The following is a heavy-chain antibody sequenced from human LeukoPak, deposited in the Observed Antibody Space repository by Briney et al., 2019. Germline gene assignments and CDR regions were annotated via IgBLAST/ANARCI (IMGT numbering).Heavy chain of an antibody. CDR3: AKTEFYCSGGSCYSSWFDP. J-gene: IGHJ5*02. V-gene: IGHV3-30*18. D-gene: IGHD2-15*01. CDR1: GFTFSSYG. Sequence: GGSLRLSCAASGFTFSSYGMHWVGQAPGKGLEWVAVISYDGSNKYYADSVKGRFTISRDNSKNTLYLQMNSLRAEDTAVYYCAKTEFYCSGGSCYSSWFDPWGQGTLVTVSS. CDR2: ISYDGSNK.